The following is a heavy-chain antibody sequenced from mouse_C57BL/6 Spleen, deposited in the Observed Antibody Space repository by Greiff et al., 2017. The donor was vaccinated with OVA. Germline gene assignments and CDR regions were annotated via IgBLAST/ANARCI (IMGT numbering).Heavy chain of an antibody. Sequence: ESGPGLVKPSQSLSLTCSVTGYSITSGYYWYWIRQFPGNQLEWMGYISYDGSNNYNPYLKNRISITRDTSKNTFFLKLNSVTTENTATYYCARGLYSLYWYFDVWGTGTTVTVSS. CDR1: GYSITSGYY. J-gene: IGHJ1*03. D-gene: IGHD2-4*01. CDR3: ARGLYSLYWYFDV. CDR2: ISYDGSN. V-gene: IGHV3-6*01.